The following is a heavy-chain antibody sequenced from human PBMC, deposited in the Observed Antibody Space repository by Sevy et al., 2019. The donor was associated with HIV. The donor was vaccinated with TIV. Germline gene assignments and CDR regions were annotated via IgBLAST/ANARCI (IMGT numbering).Heavy chain of an antibody. CDR3: AKNTAAVGTRGFDY. CDR2: ISYDAINK. J-gene: IGHJ4*02. D-gene: IGHD6-13*01. CDR1: GFTFSYYG. V-gene: IGHV3-30*02. Sequence: GGSLRLSCAASGFTFSYYGMHWVRQAPGKGLEWVTFISYDAINKYYADSVKGRFTISRDNSKNTLYLQMNSLRPEDTALYYCAKNTAAVGTRGFDYWGQGTLVTVSS.